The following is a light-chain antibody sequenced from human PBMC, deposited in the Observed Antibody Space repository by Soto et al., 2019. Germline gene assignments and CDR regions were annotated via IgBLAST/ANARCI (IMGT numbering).Light chain of an antibody. CDR1: SSDVGGYNY. CDR2: DVS. Sequence: QSALTQPASVSGSPGQSITISCTGTSSDVGGYNYVSWYQQHPGKAPKLIIFDVSNRPSGVSNRLSGSKSGNTASLTISGLQAEDEADYYCTSYTSLSTYVFGTGTKDTV. CDR3: TSYTSLSTYV. V-gene: IGLV2-14*01. J-gene: IGLJ1*01.